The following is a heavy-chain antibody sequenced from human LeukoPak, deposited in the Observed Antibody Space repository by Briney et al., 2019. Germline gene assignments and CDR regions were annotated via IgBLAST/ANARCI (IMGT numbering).Heavy chain of an antibody. CDR2: IYYSGST. D-gene: IGHD6-6*01. Sequence: SETLSLTCTVSGGSISSGDYYWSWIRQPPGKGLEWIGYIYYSGSTYYNPSLKSRVTISVDTSKNQFSLKLSSVTAADTAVYYCAREIAARRGIYYFDYWGQGTQVTVSS. CDR1: GGSISSGDYY. J-gene: IGHJ4*02. V-gene: IGHV4-30-4*08. CDR3: AREIAARRGIYYFDY.